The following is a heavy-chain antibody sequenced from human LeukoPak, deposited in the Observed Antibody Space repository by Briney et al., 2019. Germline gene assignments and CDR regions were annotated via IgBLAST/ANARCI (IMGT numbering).Heavy chain of an antibody. CDR3: TRGDAYCGGDCYPYYYYYMDV. D-gene: IGHD2-21*02. CDR1: GFTFSGSA. J-gene: IGHJ6*03. V-gene: IGHV3-73*01. Sequence: GGSLRLSCAASGFTFSGSAMHWVRQASGKGLEWVGRIRSKANSYATAYAASVKGRFTISRDDSKNTAYLQMNSLKTEDTAVYYCTRGDAYCGGDCYPYYYYYMDVWGKGTTVTVSS. CDR2: IRSKANSYAT.